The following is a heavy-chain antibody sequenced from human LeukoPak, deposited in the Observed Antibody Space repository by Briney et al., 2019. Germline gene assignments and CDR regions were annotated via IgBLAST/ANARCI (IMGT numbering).Heavy chain of an antibody. D-gene: IGHD2-15*01. V-gene: IGHV3-49*04. CDR3: TRGSGRYEF. CDR1: GLTFSSYA. J-gene: IGHJ4*02. Sequence: GGSLRLSCAASGLTFSSYAMSWVRQAPGKGLEWVGYIRAKAYGGTPEYAPSVKGRFSVSRDDSKSIAYLQMNSLRLEDTAVYYCTRGSGRYEFWGQGTLVTVS. CDR2: IRAKAYGGTP.